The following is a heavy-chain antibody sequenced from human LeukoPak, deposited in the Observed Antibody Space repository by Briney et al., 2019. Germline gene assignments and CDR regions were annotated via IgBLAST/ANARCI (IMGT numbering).Heavy chain of an antibody. Sequence: PGGSLRLSCAASGFTFSSYGMHWVRHAPGNGLECVAVIWYDGSNKYYADSVKGRFTISRDNSKNTLYLQMNSLRAEDTAVYYCAKGQAVAGTGWFDPWGQGTLVTVSS. CDR3: AKGQAVAGTGWFDP. D-gene: IGHD6-19*01. V-gene: IGHV3-33*06. CDR1: GFTFSSYG. J-gene: IGHJ5*02. CDR2: IWYDGSNK.